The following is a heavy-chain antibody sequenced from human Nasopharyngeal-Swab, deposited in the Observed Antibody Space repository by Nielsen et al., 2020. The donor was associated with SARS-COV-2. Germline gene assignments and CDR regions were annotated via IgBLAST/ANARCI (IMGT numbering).Heavy chain of an antibody. CDR1: GYTFTDYY. V-gene: IGHV1-2*06. Sequence: ASVKVSCKASGYTFTDYYMHWVRQAPGQGLEWMGRINPNSGDTNYAQKFQGRVTVTRDTSINIAYMELSSLRSDDTAVYYCARDDGDVPGITGSGPPGGYWGQGTLVTVSS. J-gene: IGHJ4*02. D-gene: IGHD6-13*01. CDR3: ARDDGDVPGITGSGPPGGY. CDR2: INPNSGDT.